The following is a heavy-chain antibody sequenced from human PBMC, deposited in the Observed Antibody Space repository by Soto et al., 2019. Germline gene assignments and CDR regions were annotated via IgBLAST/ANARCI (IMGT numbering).Heavy chain of an antibody. V-gene: IGHV3-21*03. J-gene: IGHJ5*02. CDR3: TIATGFLDPFDP. CDR2: ISSSSSYI. D-gene: IGHD3-3*01. CDR1: GFTFSSYS. Sequence: PGGSLRLSCAASGFTFSSYSMNWVRQAPGKGLEWVSSISSSSSYIYYADSVKGRFTISRDNAKNSLYLQMNSLRAEDTAVYYCTIATGFLDPFDPWGQGTLVTVSS.